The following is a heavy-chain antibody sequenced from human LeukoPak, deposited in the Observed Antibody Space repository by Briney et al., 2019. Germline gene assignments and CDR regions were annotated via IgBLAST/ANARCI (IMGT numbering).Heavy chain of an antibody. CDR2: ISSSGSTI. CDR1: GFTFSDYY. J-gene: IGHJ4*02. D-gene: IGHD5-24*01. CDR3: ARDPQNRDGYNFDY. V-gene: IGHV3-11*01. Sequence: GGSLRLSCAASGFTFSDYYMTWIRQAPGKGLEWVSYISSSGSTIYYADSVKGRFTTSRDNAKNSLYLQMNSLRAEDTAVYYCARDPQNRDGYNFDYWGQGTLVTVSS.